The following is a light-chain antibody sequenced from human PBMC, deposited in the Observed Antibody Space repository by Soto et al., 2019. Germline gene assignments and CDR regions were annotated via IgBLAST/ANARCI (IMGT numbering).Light chain of an antibody. CDR1: QSVSRD. CDR2: GAS. V-gene: IGKV3-15*01. CDR3: RQYGSSSWT. Sequence: PGESATLSCKASQSVSRDLAWYQQKPGQAPRLLIYGASTRAPSIPARFSGSGSGTDFTLTISSLQSEDFAVYYCRQYGSSSWTFGQGTKVDIK. J-gene: IGKJ1*01.